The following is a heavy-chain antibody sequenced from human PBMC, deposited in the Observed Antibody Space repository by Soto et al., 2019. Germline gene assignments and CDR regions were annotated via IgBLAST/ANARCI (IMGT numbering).Heavy chain of an antibody. D-gene: IGHD3-22*01. V-gene: IGHV1-3*01. CDR3: ARTYYYESSGSMASTFDF. CDR2: IIAGNGNT. CDR1: GYTFTNFG. Sequence: QVQFVQSGADVKKPGASVKVSCKASGYTFTNFGVRWVRQAPGQSLEWMGWIIAGNGNTKYSQKFQGRVTITRDTGATTVYMELGSLISEDTAVYYCARTYYYESSGSMASTFDFWGQGTLVTVSS. J-gene: IGHJ4*02.